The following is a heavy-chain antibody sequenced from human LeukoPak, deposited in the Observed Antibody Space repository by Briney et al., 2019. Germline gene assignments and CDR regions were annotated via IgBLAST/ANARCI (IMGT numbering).Heavy chain of an antibody. D-gene: IGHD6-13*01. CDR2: IYYSGST. V-gene: IGHV4-59*01. CDR1: GGSMNTYY. Sequence: SETLSLTCTVSGGSMNTYYWSWIRQPLGKGLEWIGFIYYSGSTNYNPSLKSRVTISVDTSKNQFSLRLSSVTAADTAVYYCASPGIVAAGTDRGFDYWGQGTLATVSS. J-gene: IGHJ4*02. CDR3: ASPGIVAAGTDRGFDY.